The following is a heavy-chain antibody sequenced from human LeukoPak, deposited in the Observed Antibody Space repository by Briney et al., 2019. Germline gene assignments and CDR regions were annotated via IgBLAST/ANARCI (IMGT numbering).Heavy chain of an antibody. J-gene: IGHJ4*02. CDR2: IWYDGSNK. CDR3: ARIPYHYDSSGYQGYFDY. V-gene: IGHV3-33*01. CDR1: GFTFSSYG. D-gene: IGHD3-22*01. Sequence: PGGSLRLSCAASGFTFSSYGMHWVRQAPGKGLEWVAVIWYDGSNKYYADSVKGRFTISRDNSKNTLYLQMNSLRAEDTAVYYCARIPYHYDSSGYQGYFDYWGQGTLVTVSS.